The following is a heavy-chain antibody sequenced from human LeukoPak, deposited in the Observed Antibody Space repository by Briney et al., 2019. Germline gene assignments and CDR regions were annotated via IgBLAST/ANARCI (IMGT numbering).Heavy chain of an antibody. CDR1: GFTFSDYY. D-gene: IGHD2-15*01. Sequence: PGGSLRLSCAASGFTFSDYYMSWIRQAPGKWLEWVSAISNNGGYTYYADSVQGRFTISRDNSKSTLCLQMNSLRAEDTAVYYCAKQLGYCSDGSCYFPYWGQGTLVTVSS. CDR2: ISNNGGYT. J-gene: IGHJ4*02. CDR3: AKQLGYCSDGSCYFPY. V-gene: IGHV3-23*01.